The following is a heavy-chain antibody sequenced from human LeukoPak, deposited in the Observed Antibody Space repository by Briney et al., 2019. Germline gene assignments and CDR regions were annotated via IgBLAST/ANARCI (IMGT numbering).Heavy chain of an antibody. J-gene: IGHJ4*02. CDR1: GGSISSSSYY. CDR3: ARLARHYYDSRGYHTTGMVDY. Sequence: SETLSLTCTVSGGSISSSSYYWGWIRQPPGKGLEWIGSIYYSGSTYYKPSLKSRVTVSVDTSKNQFSLKLSSVTAADTAVYYCARLARHYYDSRGYHTTGMVDYWGQGTLVTVSS. V-gene: IGHV4-39*01. CDR2: IYYSGST. D-gene: IGHD3-22*01.